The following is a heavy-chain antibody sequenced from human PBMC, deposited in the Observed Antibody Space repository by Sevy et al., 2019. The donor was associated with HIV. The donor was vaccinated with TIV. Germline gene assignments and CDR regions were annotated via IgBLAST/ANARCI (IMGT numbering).Heavy chain of an antibody. V-gene: IGHV3-21*01. CDR2: ISSSSSYI. CDR1: GFTFSSYS. J-gene: IGHJ4*02. Sequence: GGSLRLSCAASGFTFSSYSMNWVRQAPGKGLEWVSSISSSSSYIYYADSVKGRFTISRDNAKNSMYLQMNSLRAEDTAVYYCAREVTHYYYCSGGSCYSGYFDYWGQGTLVTVSS. CDR3: AREVTHYYYCSGGSCYSGYFDY. D-gene: IGHD2-15*01.